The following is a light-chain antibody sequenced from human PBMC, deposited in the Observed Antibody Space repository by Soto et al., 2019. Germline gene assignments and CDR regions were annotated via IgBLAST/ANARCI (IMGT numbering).Light chain of an antibody. CDR3: QQYNSYSPLT. Sequence: AIQMTQSPSSLSASVGARVTITCRASQGIGNDLGWYQQKPGKAPKLPIYDASSLESGVPSRFSGIVSGTDFTLTISSLQPEDFANYYGQQYNSYSPLTFGGGTKVDIK. CDR2: DAS. V-gene: IGKV1-13*02. CDR1: QGIGND. J-gene: IGKJ4*01.